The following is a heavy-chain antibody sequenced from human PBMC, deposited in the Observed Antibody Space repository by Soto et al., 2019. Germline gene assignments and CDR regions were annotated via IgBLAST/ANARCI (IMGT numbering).Heavy chain of an antibody. Sequence: GASVKVSCKASGGTFSSYAISWVRQAPGQGLEWMGGIIPIFGTANYAQKFQGRVTITADESTSTAYMELSSLRSEDTAVYYCARDRSYGMGVWGQGTTVTVSS. CDR3: ARDRSYGMGV. CDR1: GGTFSSYA. CDR2: IIPIFGTA. V-gene: IGHV1-69*13. J-gene: IGHJ6*02.